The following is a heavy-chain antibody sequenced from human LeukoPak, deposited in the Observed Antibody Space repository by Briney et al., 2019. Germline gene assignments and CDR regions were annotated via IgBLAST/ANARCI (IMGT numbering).Heavy chain of an antibody. Sequence: SETLSLTCTVSGGSISSYYWSWIRQPAGKGLEWIGRIYNSGTTNYNPSLKSRVTMSADTSKNQFSLKVNSVTAADTAVYYCARVYDSGSQAYFYYMDVWGKGTTVTISS. D-gene: IGHD3-10*01. CDR1: GGSISSYY. CDR3: ARVYDSGSQAYFYYMDV. CDR2: IYNSGTT. V-gene: IGHV4-4*07. J-gene: IGHJ6*03.